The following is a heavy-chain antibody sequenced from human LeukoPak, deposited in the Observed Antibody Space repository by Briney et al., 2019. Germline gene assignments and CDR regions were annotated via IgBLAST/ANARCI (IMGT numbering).Heavy chain of an antibody. CDR3: ARGYSGSLHYFDY. V-gene: IGHV4-59*01. CDR1: GGSIRNYY. J-gene: IGHJ4*02. Sequence: SETLSLTCTVSGGSIRNYYWSWIRQPPGKGLVWIGYIYYSGSTNYNPSLKSRVTISVDKSKNQFSLKLSSVTAADTAVYYCARGYSGSLHYFDYWGQGTLVTVSS. D-gene: IGHD1-26*01. CDR2: IYYSGST.